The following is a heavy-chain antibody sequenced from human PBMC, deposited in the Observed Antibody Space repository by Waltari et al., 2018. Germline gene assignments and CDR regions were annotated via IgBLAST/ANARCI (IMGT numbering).Heavy chain of an antibody. D-gene: IGHD3-3*01. J-gene: IGHJ3*02. CDR2: IYWNDDK. CDR1: GFSLSTSGVG. V-gene: IGHV2-5*01. CDR3: AHRGGFLEWLLGGDAFDI. Sequence: QITLKESGPTLVKPTQTLTLTCTFSGFSLSTSGVGVGWIRQPPGKALEWLALIYWNDDKRYSPSLKSRLTITKDTSKNQVVLTMTNMDPVDTATYYCAHRGGFLEWLLGGDAFDIWGQGTMVTVSS.